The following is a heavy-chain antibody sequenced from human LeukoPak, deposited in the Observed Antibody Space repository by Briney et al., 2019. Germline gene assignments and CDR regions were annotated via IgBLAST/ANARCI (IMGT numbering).Heavy chain of an antibody. D-gene: IGHD4-17*01. CDR2: IYYSGST. Sequence: SETLSLTCTVSGGSISSHYWSWIRQPPGKGVEWIGYIYYSGSTNYNPSLKSRVTISVDTSKNQFSLKLSSVTAADTAVYYCAKINYGDYYYYYMDVCGKGTTVTVSS. CDR1: GGSISSHY. CDR3: AKINYGDYYYYYMDV. J-gene: IGHJ6*03. V-gene: IGHV4-59*11.